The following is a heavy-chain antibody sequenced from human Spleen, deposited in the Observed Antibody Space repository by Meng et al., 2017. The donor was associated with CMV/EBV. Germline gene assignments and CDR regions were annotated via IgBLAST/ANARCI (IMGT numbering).Heavy chain of an antibody. CDR3: ARTIRELSDYYYGMDV. V-gene: IGHV3-48*04. CDR2: ISSSSSTI. Sequence: GESLKISCAASGFTFSSYSMNWVRQAPGKGLEWVSYISSSSSTIYYADSVKGRFTISRDNAKNSLYLQMSSLRPEDTAVYYCARTIRELSDYYYGMDVWGQGTTVTVSS. CDR1: GFTFSSYS. D-gene: IGHD4-17*01. J-gene: IGHJ6*02.